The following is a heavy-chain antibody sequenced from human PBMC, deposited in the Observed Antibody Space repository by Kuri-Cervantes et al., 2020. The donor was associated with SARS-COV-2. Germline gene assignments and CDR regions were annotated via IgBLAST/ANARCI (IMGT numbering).Heavy chain of an antibody. CDR3: ARGVDCTSITCDAAWGYYYYYMDV. D-gene: IGHD2-2*01. J-gene: IGHJ6*03. Sequence: ASVKVSCKASGYTFTSYYMHWVRQAPGQGLEWMGIINPSGGSTSYAQKFQGRVTMTRDTSTSTVYVELSSLRSEDTAVYYCARGVDCTSITCDAAWGYYYYYMDVWGKGTTVTVSS. CDR2: INPSGGST. CDR1: GYTFTSYY. V-gene: IGHV1-46*01.